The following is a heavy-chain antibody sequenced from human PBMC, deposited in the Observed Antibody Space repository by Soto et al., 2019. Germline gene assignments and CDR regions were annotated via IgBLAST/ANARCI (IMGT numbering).Heavy chain of an antibody. Sequence: QVQLVESGGGVVQPGRSLRLSCAASGFTFSSYGMNWVRQTPGKGLEWVAVISYDGDNKDYADSVRGRFTISRDNSKSTLYLQMNSLRAEDMAIYYCAKDTYCYDSREGFDYWGQGTLVTVSS. CDR2: ISYDGDNK. CDR3: AKDTYCYDSREGFDY. V-gene: IGHV3-30*18. D-gene: IGHD3-22*01. J-gene: IGHJ4*02. CDR1: GFTFSSYG.